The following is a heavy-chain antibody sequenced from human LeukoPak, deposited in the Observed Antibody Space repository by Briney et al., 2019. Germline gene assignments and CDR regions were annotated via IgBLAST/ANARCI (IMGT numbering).Heavy chain of an antibody. Sequence: SETLSLTCTVSGYSISSGYYWGWIRQPPGKGLGWIGSIYHSGSTYYNPSLKSRVTISVDTSKNQFSLKLSSVTAADTAVYYCARDRGRYDILTGYRSGRLDYWGQGTLVTVSS. CDR2: IYHSGST. D-gene: IGHD3-9*01. J-gene: IGHJ4*02. V-gene: IGHV4-38-2*02. CDR1: GYSISSGYY. CDR3: ARDRGRYDILTGYRSGRLDY.